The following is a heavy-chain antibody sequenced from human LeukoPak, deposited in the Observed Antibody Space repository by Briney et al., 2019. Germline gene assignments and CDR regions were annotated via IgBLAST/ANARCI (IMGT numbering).Heavy chain of an antibody. CDR3: AREGKYCSGGSCDDY. J-gene: IGHJ4*02. D-gene: IGHD2-15*01. CDR2: ISSSSSYI. V-gene: IGHV3-21*01. Sequence: GGTLRLSCAASGFTFSSYSMNWVRQAPGKGLEWVSSISSSSSYIYYADSVKGRFTISRDNAKNSLYLQMNSLRAEDTAVYYCAREGKYCSGGSCDDYWGQGTLVTVSS. CDR1: GFTFSSYS.